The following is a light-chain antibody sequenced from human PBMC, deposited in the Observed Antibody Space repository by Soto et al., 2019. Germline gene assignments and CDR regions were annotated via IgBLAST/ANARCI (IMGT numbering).Light chain of an antibody. CDR3: QQSYSIPQLT. J-gene: IGKJ4*01. CDR1: QSISRY. Sequence: DIPMTQSPSSLSASVGDSVTITCRASQSISRYLHWYQKKPGEAPKLLIYAASSLQSGVPSRFSGSGSGTDFTLTIRSLQPEDFATYYCQQSYSIPQLTFGGGTKVEI. V-gene: IGKV1-39*01. CDR2: AAS.